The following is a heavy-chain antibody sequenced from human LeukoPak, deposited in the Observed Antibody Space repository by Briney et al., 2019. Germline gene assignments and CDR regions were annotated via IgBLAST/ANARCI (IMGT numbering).Heavy chain of an antibody. D-gene: IGHD3-10*01. CDR1: GGSISSSSYY. V-gene: IGHV4-39*01. CDR2: IYYSGST. CDR3: ARHAWSGELSPNWFDP. J-gene: IGHJ5*02. Sequence: PSETLSLTCTVSGGSISSSSYYWGWIRQPPGKGLEWIGSIYYSGSTYYNPSLKSRVTISVDTSKNQFSLKLSSVTAADTAVYYCARHAWSGELSPNWFDPWGQGTLVTVSS.